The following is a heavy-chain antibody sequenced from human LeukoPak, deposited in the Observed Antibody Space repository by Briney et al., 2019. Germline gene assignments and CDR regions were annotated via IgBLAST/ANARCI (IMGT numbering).Heavy chain of an antibody. V-gene: IGHV3-30-3*01. J-gene: IGHJ5*02. Sequence: QPGRSLRLSCAASGFTFSSYAMHWVRQAPGKGLEWVAVISYDGSNKYYADSVKGRFTISRDNSKNTLYLQMNSLRAEDTAVYCCAREETSGYDSTNWFDPWGQGTLVTVSS. D-gene: IGHD5-12*01. CDR3: AREETSGYDSTNWFDP. CDR2: ISYDGSNK. CDR1: GFTFSSYA.